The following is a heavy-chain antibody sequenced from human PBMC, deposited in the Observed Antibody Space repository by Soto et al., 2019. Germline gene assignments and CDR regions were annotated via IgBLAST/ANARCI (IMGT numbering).Heavy chain of an antibody. CDR3: GKEPGAGFGDYSDY. CDR1: GFTFSSYA. D-gene: IGHD1-26*01. J-gene: IGHJ4*02. CDR2: ISVGSGGT. Sequence: GGSLRLSCEASGFTFSSYAMSWVRQSPGKGLEWVSGISVGSGGTYYADSVKGRFTVSRDTSRITLYLQMNNLRAEDTALYYCGKEPGAGFGDYSDYRGQGTLVTVSS. V-gene: IGHV3-23*01.